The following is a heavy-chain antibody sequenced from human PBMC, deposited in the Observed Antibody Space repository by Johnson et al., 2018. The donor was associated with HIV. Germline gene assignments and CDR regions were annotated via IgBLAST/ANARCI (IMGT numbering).Heavy chain of an antibody. V-gene: IGHV3-30*04. CDR1: GFTFSSYA. Sequence: QVQLVESGGGVVQPGRSLRLSCAASGFTFSSYAMHWVRQAPGKGLEWVAVISYDGSNKYYADSVKGRFTISRDNSKNTLYLQMNSLRAEDTAVYYCAGEGGQWLVLVDAFDIWGQGTMVTVSS. CDR2: ISYDGSNK. J-gene: IGHJ3*02. D-gene: IGHD6-19*01. CDR3: AGEGGQWLVLVDAFDI.